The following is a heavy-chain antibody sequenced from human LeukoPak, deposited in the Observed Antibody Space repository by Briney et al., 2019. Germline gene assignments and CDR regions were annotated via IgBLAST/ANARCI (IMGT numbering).Heavy chain of an antibody. CDR3: ARDQFDYYDSSGYYYTPFDY. CDR2: ISSSGSAI. J-gene: IGHJ4*02. Sequence: GGSLRLSCAASGFTFSSYEMNWVRQAPGKGLERVSYISSSGSAIYYADSVRGRCTISRDNVKNSVYLQMNSLRAEDTAVYYCARDQFDYYDSSGYYYTPFDYWGQGTLVTVSS. CDR1: GFTFSSYE. V-gene: IGHV3-48*03. D-gene: IGHD3-22*01.